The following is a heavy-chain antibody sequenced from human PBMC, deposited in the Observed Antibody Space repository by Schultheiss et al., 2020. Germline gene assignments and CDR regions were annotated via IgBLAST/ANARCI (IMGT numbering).Heavy chain of an antibody. Sequence: SETLSLTCTVSGGSISSGYYWGWIRQPPGKGLEWIGSIYHSGSTYYNPSLKSRVTISVDTSKNQFSLKLSSVTAADTAVYYCARVLYDYVWGSYRYGAFDIWGQGTMVTVSS. CDR1: GGSISSGYY. CDR2: IYHSGST. V-gene: IGHV4-38-2*02. D-gene: IGHD3-16*02. CDR3: ARVLYDYVWGSYRYGAFDI. J-gene: IGHJ3*02.